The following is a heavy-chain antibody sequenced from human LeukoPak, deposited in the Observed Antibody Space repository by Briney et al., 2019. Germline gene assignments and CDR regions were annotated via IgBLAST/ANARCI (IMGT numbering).Heavy chain of an antibody. CDR2: IYDTGAT. Sequence: SEVLSLTCTVSGGSISGYYWSWIRQPPGKRLEWIGYIYDTGATNYNPSLKSRFTISIDTSKNQFSLNLSSVTAADTAVYYCARLPLIATTRGGFDPWGQGTLVTVSS. D-gene: IGHD1/OR15-1a*01. CDR1: GGSISGYY. CDR3: ARLPLIATTRGGFDP. J-gene: IGHJ5*02. V-gene: IGHV4-59*08.